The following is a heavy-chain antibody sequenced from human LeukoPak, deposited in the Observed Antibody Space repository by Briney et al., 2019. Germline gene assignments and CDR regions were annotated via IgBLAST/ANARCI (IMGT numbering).Heavy chain of an antibody. Sequence: PGGSLRLSCAASGFTFSSYGMHWVRQAPGKGREWVAFISFDGSNKYYADSMKGRCTISRDNSKNTLYLQINSLRAEDTAVYYCAKCPQYYYDSSGEVDYWGQGTLVTVSS. CDR2: ISFDGSNK. J-gene: IGHJ4*02. V-gene: IGHV3-30*02. CDR3: AKCPQYYYDSSGEVDY. D-gene: IGHD3-22*01. CDR1: GFTFSSYG.